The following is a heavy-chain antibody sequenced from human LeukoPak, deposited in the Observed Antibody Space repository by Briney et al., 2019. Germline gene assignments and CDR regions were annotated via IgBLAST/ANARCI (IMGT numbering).Heavy chain of an antibody. J-gene: IGHJ4*02. CDR3: AKSATVGIKAPFDC. V-gene: IGHV3-11*01. CDR2: ISSSGSTT. D-gene: IGHD1-26*01. CDR1: GFTFSDYY. Sequence: GGSLRLSCAASGFTFSDYYMSWIRQAPGKGLEWVSYISSSGSTTYYADSVKGRFAISRDNSKNTLSLQMSSLRAEDTAVYYCAKSATVGIKAPFDCWGQGALVTVSS.